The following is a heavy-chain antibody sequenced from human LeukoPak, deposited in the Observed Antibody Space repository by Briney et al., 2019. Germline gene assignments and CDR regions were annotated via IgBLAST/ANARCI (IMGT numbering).Heavy chain of an antibody. CDR2: INPSGGST. D-gene: IGHD3-22*01. CDR3: ARTNYDSSGYRWFDP. CDR1: GYTFTSYY. Sequence: APVKVSCKASGYTFTSYYMHWVRQAPGQGLEWMGIINPSGGSTSYAQKFQGRVTMTRDMSTSTVYMELSSLRSEDTAVYYCARTNYDSSGYRWFDPWGQGTLVTVSS. J-gene: IGHJ5*02. V-gene: IGHV1-46*01.